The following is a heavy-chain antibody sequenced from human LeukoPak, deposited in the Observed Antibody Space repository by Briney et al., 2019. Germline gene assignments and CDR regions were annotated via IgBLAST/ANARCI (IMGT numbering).Heavy chain of an antibody. CDR3: VRENYSSGWYGIIDY. J-gene: IGHJ4*02. CDR1: GGSINSYY. V-gene: IGHV4-59*01. CDR2: IYYSGNT. Sequence: TSETLSLTCTVSGGSINSYYWSWIRQPPGKGLEWIGYIYYSGNTNYNPSLKSRVTISVDTSKNQFSLKLSSVTAADTAVYYCVRENYSSGWYGIIDYWGQGTLVTVSS. D-gene: IGHD6-19*01.